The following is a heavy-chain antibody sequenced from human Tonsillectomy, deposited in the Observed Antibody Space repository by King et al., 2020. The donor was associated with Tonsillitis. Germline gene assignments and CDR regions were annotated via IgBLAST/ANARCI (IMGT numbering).Heavy chain of an antibody. CDR3: VRGDTRDF. Sequence: VQLVESGGGLVQPGGSLRVSCAASGFSFGSNTMNWVRQPPGKGLEWVSSISSRSTSMYYADSVKGRLTISRDNAKNSLFLQMNSLRAEDTAVYYCVRGDTRDFWGQGTRVTVSS. CDR1: GFSFGSNT. CDR2: ISSRSTSM. J-gene: IGHJ4*02. V-gene: IGHV3-21*01.